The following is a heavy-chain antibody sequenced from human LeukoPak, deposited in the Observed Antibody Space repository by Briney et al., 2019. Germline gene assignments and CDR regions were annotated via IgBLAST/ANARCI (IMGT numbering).Heavy chain of an antibody. CDR1: GYSFISYS. CDR3: ARSTSVHYLFDY. J-gene: IGHJ4*02. CDR2: IYAGDSDT. Sequence: GESLKISCKGSGYSFISYSIGWVRQMPGKGLAWMGIIYAGDSDTRYSPSFQGQVTMSVDKSITTAYLQWSSLKASDTAMYFCARSTSVHYLFDYWGQGTLVTVSS. V-gene: IGHV5-51*01. D-gene: IGHD3-10*01.